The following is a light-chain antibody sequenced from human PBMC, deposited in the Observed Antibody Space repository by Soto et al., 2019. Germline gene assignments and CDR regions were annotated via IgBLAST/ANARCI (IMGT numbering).Light chain of an antibody. J-gene: IGKJ2*01. CDR1: QGLVYSDGNTY. CDR3: MQATHWPPYT. Sequence: EVVMTQSPRNLPVTLGQPASISCWSSQGLVYSDGNTYLNWFQQRPGHSPRRLLYKVSFRDSAVPDRFSGSGSGTAFTLTISRVEAEDVGIYYCMQATHWPPYTFGQGTKLEIK. CDR2: KVS. V-gene: IGKV2-30*01.